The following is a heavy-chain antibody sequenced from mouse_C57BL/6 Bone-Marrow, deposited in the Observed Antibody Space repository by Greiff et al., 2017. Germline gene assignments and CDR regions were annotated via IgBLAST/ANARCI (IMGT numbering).Heavy chain of an antibody. CDR1: GFTFTDYY. V-gene: IGHV7-3*01. CDR3: ARDYGSLVLFDY. CDR2: IRNKANGYTT. D-gene: IGHD1-1*01. J-gene: IGHJ2*01. Sequence: EVKLVESGGGLVQPGGSLSLSCAASGFTFTDYYMSWVRQPPGKALEWLGFIRNKANGYTTEYSASVKGRFTISRDNSQSILYLQMNALRAEDSATYYCARDYGSLVLFDYWGQGTTLTVSS.